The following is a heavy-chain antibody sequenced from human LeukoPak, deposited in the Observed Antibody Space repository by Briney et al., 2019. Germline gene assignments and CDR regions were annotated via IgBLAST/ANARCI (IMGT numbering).Heavy chain of an antibody. CDR1: GGLISISTYY. CDR3: AREIGTVTTIVWFDP. J-gene: IGHJ5*02. D-gene: IGHD4-17*01. Sequence: SETLSLTCTVSGGLISISTYYWGWIRQPPGKGLEWIGSIYYSGTTHYNPSLKSRVTIAVDTSKNQFSLKLISVTAADTAVYYCAREIGTVTTIVWFDPWGQGTLVTVSS. CDR2: IYYSGTT. V-gene: IGHV4-39*07.